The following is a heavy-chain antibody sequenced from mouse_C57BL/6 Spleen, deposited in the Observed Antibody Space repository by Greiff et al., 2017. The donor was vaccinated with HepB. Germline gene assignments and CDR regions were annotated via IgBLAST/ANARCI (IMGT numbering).Heavy chain of an antibody. V-gene: IGHV1-15*01. CDR2: IDPETGGT. D-gene: IGHD1-1*01. CDR3: TREVLRTWFAY. Sequence: VQLVESGAELVRPGASVTLSCKASGYTFTDYEMHWVKQTPVHGLEWIGAIDPETGGTAYNQKFKGKAILTADKSSSTAYMELRSLTSEDSAVYYCTREVLRTWFAYWGQGTLVTVSA. J-gene: IGHJ3*01. CDR1: GYTFTDYE.